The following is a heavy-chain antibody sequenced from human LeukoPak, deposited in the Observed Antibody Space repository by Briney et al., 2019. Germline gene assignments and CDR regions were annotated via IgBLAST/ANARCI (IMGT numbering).Heavy chain of an antibody. D-gene: IGHD3-10*01. CDR1: GFTFGRYT. J-gene: IGHJ3*01. V-gene: IGHV3-21*01. Sequence: PGGSLRLSCAASGFTFGRYTMNWVRQAPGKGLEWVSSISPTSIYIYYGDSVRGRFTISRDTAKNALYLEMNSLRAEDTAVFYCARDLLYGAARGSFDLWGQGTMVTVSS. CDR3: ARDLLYGAARGSFDL. CDR2: ISPTSIYI.